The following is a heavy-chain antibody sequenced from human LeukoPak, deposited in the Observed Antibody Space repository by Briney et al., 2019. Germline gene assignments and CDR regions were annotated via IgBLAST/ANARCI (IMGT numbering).Heavy chain of an antibody. CDR1: GFTFSSYV. V-gene: IGHV3-33*01. J-gene: IGHJ4*02. CDR3: ARDLQQWLVLAPGDY. CDR2: IWYDGSNK. D-gene: IGHD6-19*01. Sequence: GGSLRLSCAASGFTFSSYVMHWVRQAPGKGLEWVAVIWYDGSNKYYADSVKGRFTISRDNSKNTLYLQMNSLRAEDTAVYYCARDLQQWLVLAPGDYWGQGTLVTVSS.